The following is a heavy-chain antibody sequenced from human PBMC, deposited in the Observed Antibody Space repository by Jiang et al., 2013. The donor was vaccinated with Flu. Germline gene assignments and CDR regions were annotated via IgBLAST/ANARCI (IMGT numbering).Heavy chain of an antibody. Sequence: KPTQTLTLTCSFSGFSLSATAVGVAWIRQPPGKALEWLALIYWDGDKRYSPSLRSRLTITKDTSKNQVVLTMTNVDPVDTATYYCAHKPYYSGSGSYYNVWGQGTLVTVSS. CDR1: GFSLSATAVG. J-gene: IGHJ4*02. V-gene: IGHV2-5*02. D-gene: IGHD3-10*01. CDR2: IYWDGDK. CDR3: AHKPYYSGSGSYYNV.